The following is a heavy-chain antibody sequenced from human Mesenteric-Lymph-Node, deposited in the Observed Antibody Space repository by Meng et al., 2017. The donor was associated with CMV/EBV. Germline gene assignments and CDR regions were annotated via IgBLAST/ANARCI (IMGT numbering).Heavy chain of an antibody. V-gene: IGHV3-11*01. D-gene: IGHD2/OR15-2a*01. CDR3: AKDRHADSTTFYDA. CDR2: ISSSGSTI. J-gene: IGHJ5*02. Sequence: GESLKISCAASGFTFSDYYMSWIRQAPGKGLEWVSYISSSGSTIYYADSVKGRFTISRDNSKNTLYLQMNSLRADDTAVYYCAKDRHADSTTFYDAWGQGTLVTVSS. CDR1: GFTFSDYY.